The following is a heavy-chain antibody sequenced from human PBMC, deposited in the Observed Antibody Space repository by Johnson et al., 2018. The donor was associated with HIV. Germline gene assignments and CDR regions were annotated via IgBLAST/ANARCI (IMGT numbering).Heavy chain of an antibody. CDR1: GFTFSSYG. Sequence: QVQLVESGGGVVQPGRSLRLSCAASGFTFSSYGMHWVRQAPGKGLEWVAVIWYDGSNKYYADSVKGRFTISRDNSKNTLYLQMNSLRDEDTAVYYCAKDNRMRTRGGDAFDIGDQGTKVTVSP. J-gene: IGHJ3*02. V-gene: IGHV3-33*06. CDR2: IWYDGSNK. D-gene: IGHD2-15*01. CDR3: AKDNRMRTRGGDAFDI.